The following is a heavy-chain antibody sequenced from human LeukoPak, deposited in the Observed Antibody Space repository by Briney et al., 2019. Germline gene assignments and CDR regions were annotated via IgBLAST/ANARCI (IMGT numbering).Heavy chain of an antibody. D-gene: IGHD2-2*02. CDR3: ARFGGQRYCSSTSCYRALDY. CDR2: INHSGST. Sequence: SETLTLTCAVHGRSFNGYYWSGLRQPPGKGLAWVGGINHSGSTNYNPSLRSRVTISEDTPKNQLSLNLSSVTAADTPVYCCARFGGQRYCSSTSCYRALDYWGKGTLVTVSS. V-gene: IGHV4-34*01. CDR1: GRSFNGYY. J-gene: IGHJ4*02.